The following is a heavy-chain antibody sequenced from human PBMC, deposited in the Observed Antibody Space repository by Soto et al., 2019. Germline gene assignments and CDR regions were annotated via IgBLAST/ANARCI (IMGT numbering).Heavy chain of an antibody. D-gene: IGHD1-26*01. J-gene: IGHJ4*02. V-gene: IGHV4-34*01. CDR2: INHSGST. CDR3: ARVRSGSGRYYFDY. Sequence: VQLRQWGAGLLKPSETLSLTCAVYGGSFSGYYWSWIRQPPGKGLEWIGEINHSGSTNYTPSLKSRVTISVDTSKNQFSLKLSSVTAADTAVYYCARVRSGSGRYYFDYWGQGTLVTVSS. CDR1: GGSFSGYY.